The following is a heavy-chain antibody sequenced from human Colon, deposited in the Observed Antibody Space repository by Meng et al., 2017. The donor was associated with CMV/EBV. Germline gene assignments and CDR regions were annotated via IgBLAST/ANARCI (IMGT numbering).Heavy chain of an antibody. CDR3: ASHSSYVWGSHH. D-gene: IGHD3-16*01. V-gene: IGHV1-2*02. Sequence: QVKLVQSGVEVGLPGTSGKVSCKASGYSFTGYYIHWVPQAPGQGLEWVGWMDPTTGRTDYAQKFQGTVTMTRDTSISTAYLELSRLTSDDTAVYYCASHSSYVWGSHHWGQGTLVTVSS. J-gene: IGHJ1*01. CDR2: MDPTTGRT. CDR1: GYSFTGYY.